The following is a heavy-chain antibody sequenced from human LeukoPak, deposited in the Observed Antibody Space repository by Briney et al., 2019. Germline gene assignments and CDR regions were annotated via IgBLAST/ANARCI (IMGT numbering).Heavy chain of an antibody. V-gene: IGHV3-7*01. Sequence: GGSLRLSCAASGFTFSSYAMSWVRQAPGKGLEWVANIKQDGSEKYYVDSVKGRFTISRDNAKNSLYLQMNSLRAEDTAVYYCAREWLGYSYGTRTPYFDYWGQGTLVTVSS. J-gene: IGHJ4*02. CDR1: GFTFSSYA. D-gene: IGHD5-18*01. CDR3: AREWLGYSYGTRTPYFDY. CDR2: IKQDGSEK.